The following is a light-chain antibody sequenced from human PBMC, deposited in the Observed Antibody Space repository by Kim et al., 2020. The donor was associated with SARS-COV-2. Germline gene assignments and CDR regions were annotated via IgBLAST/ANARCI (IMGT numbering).Light chain of an antibody. CDR3: QSTDSSATYWL. J-gene: IGLJ3*02. V-gene: IGLV3-25*03. CDR1: ALPKQY. Sequence: SPGQTARITCSGDALPKQYAYWYQQKPGQAPVLVIYKDSERPSGIPERFSGSSSGTTVTLTISGVQAEDEADHYCQSTDSSATYWLFGGGTQLTVL. CDR2: KDS.